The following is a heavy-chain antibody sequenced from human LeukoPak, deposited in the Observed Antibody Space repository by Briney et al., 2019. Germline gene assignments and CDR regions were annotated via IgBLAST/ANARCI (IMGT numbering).Heavy chain of an antibody. CDR1: GSSSATRGVG. CDR2: IYWNDDK. J-gene: IGHJ4*02. D-gene: IGHD5/OR15-5a*01. V-gene: IGHV2-5*01. CDR3: AHRVSPGFDY. Sequence: GPTLSHPPPTLTLSFTISGSSSATRGVGVCRIRQPPGKAVEWLALIYWNDDKRYSPSLKSRLTITKDTSKNQVVLTMTNMDPVDTATYFCAHRVSPGFDYWGQGTLVTVSS.